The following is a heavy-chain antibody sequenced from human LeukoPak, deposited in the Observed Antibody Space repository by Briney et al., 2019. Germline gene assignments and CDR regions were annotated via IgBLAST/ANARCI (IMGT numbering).Heavy chain of an antibody. Sequence: ASVKVSCKVSGYTLTELSMHWVRQAPGKGLEWMGGFDPEDGETIYAQKFQGRVTMTEDTSTDTAYMELSSLRSEDTAVYYCVRLDCTGTSCYGIANWFDPWGQGTLVTVSS. CDR1: GYTLTELS. CDR2: FDPEDGET. J-gene: IGHJ5*02. V-gene: IGHV1-24*01. CDR3: VRLDCTGTSCYGIANWFDP. D-gene: IGHD2-2*01.